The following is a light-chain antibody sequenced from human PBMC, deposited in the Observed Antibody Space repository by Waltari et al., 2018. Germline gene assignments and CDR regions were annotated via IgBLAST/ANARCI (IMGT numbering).Light chain of an antibody. Sequence: QSALTQPPSVSGSPGQSIALPFTASSSDIGGYHYVSWYQHHPGKAPKLIIYDVDKRPSGVSDRFSGSKSGHTASLTISGLQSEDEAEYYCSSHKSNSVIFGGGTRVTVL. CDR2: DVD. J-gene: IGLJ2*01. CDR1: SSDIGGYHY. CDR3: SSHKSNSVI. V-gene: IGLV2-14*03.